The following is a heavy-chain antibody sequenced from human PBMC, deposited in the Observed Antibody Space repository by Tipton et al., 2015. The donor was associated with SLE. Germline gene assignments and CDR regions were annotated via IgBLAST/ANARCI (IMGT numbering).Heavy chain of an antibody. V-gene: IGHV4-34*01. CDR2: INHSGST. Sequence: TLSLTCAVYGGSFSGYYWSWIRQPPGKGLEWIGEINHSGSTNYNPSIKSRVTMSLDTSKNQFSLNLISVTAADTAVYYCARAGFSGSYFDIDYWGQGTLVTVSS. CDR1: GGSFSGYY. J-gene: IGHJ4*02. D-gene: IGHD1-26*01. CDR3: ARAGFSGSYFDIDY.